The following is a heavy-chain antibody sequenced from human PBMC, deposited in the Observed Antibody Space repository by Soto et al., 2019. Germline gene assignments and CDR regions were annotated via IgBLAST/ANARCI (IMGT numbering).Heavy chain of an antibody. J-gene: IGHJ5*02. CDR3: ARDKGPFDP. CDR2: ISSSSSTI. V-gene: IGHV3-48*04. CDR1: GFTFSSYS. Sequence: GGSLRLSCAASGFTFSSYSMNWVRQAPGKGLEWVSYISSSSSTIYYADSVKGRFTISRDNAKNSLYLQMNSLRAEDTAVYYCARDKGPFDPWGQGTLVTVSS.